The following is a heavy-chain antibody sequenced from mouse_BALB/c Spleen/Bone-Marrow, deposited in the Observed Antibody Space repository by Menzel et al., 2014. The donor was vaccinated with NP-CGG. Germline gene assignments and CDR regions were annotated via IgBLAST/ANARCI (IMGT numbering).Heavy chain of an antibody. CDR3: TRRRSRDY. CDR1: GYAFTNYW. Sequence: QVQLQQSGTELVRPGTSVKISCKASGYAFTNYWLGWVKQRPGHGLEWIGDIYPGSGNTYYNEKFKGKATLTADKSSSTAYMQLSGLTSEDSAVYFCTRRRSRDYWGQGNTLTVSS. CDR2: IYPGSGNT. V-gene: IGHV1-63*01. J-gene: IGHJ2*01.